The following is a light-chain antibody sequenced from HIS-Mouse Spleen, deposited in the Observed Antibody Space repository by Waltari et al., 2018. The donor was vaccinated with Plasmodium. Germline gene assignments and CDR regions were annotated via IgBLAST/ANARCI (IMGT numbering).Light chain of an antibody. V-gene: IGKV1-17*03. J-gene: IGKJ1*01. CDR1: QGISNY. CDR3: RQHNSYPRT. CDR2: AAA. Sequence: DIQMTQSPSAMSASVGDRVTITCRASQGISNYLAWFQQKPGKVPTRLIYAAASLQSGVPSRCSGNGSGTEFTLTISSLQPEDFATYYCRQHNSYPRTFGQGTKVEIK.